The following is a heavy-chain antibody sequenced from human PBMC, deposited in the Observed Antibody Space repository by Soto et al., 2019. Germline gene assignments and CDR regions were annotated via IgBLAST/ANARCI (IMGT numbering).Heavy chain of an antibody. CDR1: GYTYTEYP. CDR2: INDGNGNA. Sequence: QVQLVQSGAEVKKPGASVKVSCKTSGYTYTEYPIHWVRQAPGQGLEWMGWINDGNGNAKYSQKFQGRVTMTRDTSASTVYMELSSRGSEDTAVYYCPSSSERGYWGQGTLGTVSS. J-gene: IGHJ4*02. V-gene: IGHV1-3*01. CDR3: PSSSERGY.